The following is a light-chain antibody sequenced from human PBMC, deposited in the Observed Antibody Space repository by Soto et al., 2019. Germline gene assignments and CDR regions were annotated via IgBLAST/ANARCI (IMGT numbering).Light chain of an antibody. CDR1: QSVSSNY. Sequence: EIVLTQSPGTLSLSPGERATLSCRASQSVSSNYLAWYQQKPGQAPRLLIYGASSRATGIPDRFSGSGSGTDFTLTISRLEPEDFAVYYCQQYGSSLETFGQGTKVEIK. CDR2: GAS. CDR3: QQYGSSLET. V-gene: IGKV3-20*01. J-gene: IGKJ1*01.